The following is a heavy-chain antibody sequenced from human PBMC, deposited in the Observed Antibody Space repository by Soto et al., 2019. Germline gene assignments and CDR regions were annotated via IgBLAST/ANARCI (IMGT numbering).Heavy chain of an antibody. V-gene: IGHV3-48*03. CDR2: ISTSGTTI. J-gene: IGHJ5*02. Sequence: EEQLVESGGGLVQPGGSLRLSCAASGFAFNTYEMNWVRQAPGKGLEWVSYISTSGTTIYYADSVKGRFTISRDNAKNSRYLQMTSLRAEDRAVYFCARVRPGYSYGYPNWFDPWGQGTLVTVSS. D-gene: IGHD5-18*01. CDR1: GFAFNTYE. CDR3: ARVRPGYSYGYPNWFDP.